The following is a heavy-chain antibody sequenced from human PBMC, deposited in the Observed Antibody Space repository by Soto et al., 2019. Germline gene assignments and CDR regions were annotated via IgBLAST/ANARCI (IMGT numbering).Heavy chain of an antibody. Sequence: ASVKVSCKASGYTFTGYYMHWVRQAPGQGLEWMGWINPNSGGTNYAQKFQGWVTMTRDTSISTAYMELSRLRSDDTAVYYCAREGTSGSYLDYWGQGTLVTVSS. J-gene: IGHJ4*02. CDR2: INPNSGGT. V-gene: IGHV1-2*04. CDR1: GYTFTGYY. D-gene: IGHD1-26*01. CDR3: AREGTSGSYLDY.